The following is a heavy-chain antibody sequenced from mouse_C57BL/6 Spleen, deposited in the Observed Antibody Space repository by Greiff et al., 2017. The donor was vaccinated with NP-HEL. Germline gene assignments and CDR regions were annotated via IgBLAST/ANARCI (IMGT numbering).Heavy chain of an antibody. Sequence: QVHVKQPGAELVKPGASVKLSCKASGYTFTSYWMQWVKQRPGQGLEWIGEIDPSDSYTNYNQKFKGKATLTVDTSSSTAYMQLSSLTSEDSAVYYCARYDGSSYVEAMDYWGQGTSVTVSS. CDR2: IDPSDSYT. D-gene: IGHD1-1*01. J-gene: IGHJ4*01. CDR3: ARYDGSSYVEAMDY. V-gene: IGHV1-50*01. CDR1: GYTFTSYW.